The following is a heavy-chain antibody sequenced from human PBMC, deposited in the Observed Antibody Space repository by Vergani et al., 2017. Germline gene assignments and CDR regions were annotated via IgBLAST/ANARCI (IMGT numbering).Heavy chain of an antibody. D-gene: IGHD1-26*01. CDR3: AKTQWELTGKDYFDY. V-gene: IGHV3-23*01. J-gene: IGHJ4*02. CDR1: GFTFSSYA. CDR2: ISGSGGST. Sequence: EVQLLESGGGLVQPGGSLRLSCAASGFTFSSYAMSWVRQAPGKGLEWVSAISGSGGSTYYADSVKGRFTISRDNTKNTLYLQMNSLRAEDTAVYYCAKTQWELTGKDYFDYWGQGTLVTVSS.